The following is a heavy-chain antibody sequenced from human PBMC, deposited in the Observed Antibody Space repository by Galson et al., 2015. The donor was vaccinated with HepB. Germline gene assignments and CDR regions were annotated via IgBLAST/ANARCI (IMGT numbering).Heavy chain of an antibody. V-gene: IGHV1-46*01. Sequence: SVKVSCKASGYSFTSYYMHWVRQAPGQGLEWMGIINPSGGCTTYAEKFQDRVTMTRDTSTSTVYMELNSLRSDDTAVYYCARLRPDTGFIAPFDYWGQGTLVTVSS. CDR1: GYSFTSYY. CDR3: ARLRPDTGFIAPFDY. CDR2: INPSGGCT. D-gene: IGHD5-18*01. J-gene: IGHJ4*02.